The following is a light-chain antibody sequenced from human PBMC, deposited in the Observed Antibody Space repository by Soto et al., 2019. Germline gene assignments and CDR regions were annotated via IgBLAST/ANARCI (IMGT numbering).Light chain of an antibody. CDR2: EVN. CDR3: SSYTAVNTLVS. Sequence: QSALTQPASVSGSPGQSITISCTGTSSDIGNYNYVSWYQQHPGKAPKLIIYEVNNRPSGVSNRFSGSKSDNTDSLTISGLQAEDEDDYYCSSYTAVNTLVSFGTGTKVTVI. CDR1: SSDIGNYNY. V-gene: IGLV2-14*01. J-gene: IGLJ1*01.